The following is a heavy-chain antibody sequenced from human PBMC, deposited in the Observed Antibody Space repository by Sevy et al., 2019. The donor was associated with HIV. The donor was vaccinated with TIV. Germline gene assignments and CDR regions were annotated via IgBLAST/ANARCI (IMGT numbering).Heavy chain of an antibody. CDR3: AKDPRGITGLDY. V-gene: IGHV3-43*01. J-gene: IGHJ4*02. CDR1: GFTFRDSY. D-gene: IGHD2-8*02. Sequence: GGSLRLSCAASGFTFRDSYMHWVRQVPGKGLEWVSLIGWDGDSTKYADSVKGRLTVSRDNTKKSLYLQMNSLRTEDSAVYNCAKDPRGITGLDYWGQGTLVTVSS. CDR2: IGWDGDST.